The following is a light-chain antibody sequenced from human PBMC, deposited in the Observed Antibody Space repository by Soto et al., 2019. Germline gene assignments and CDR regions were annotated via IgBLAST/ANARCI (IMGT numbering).Light chain of an antibody. J-gene: IGKJ4*01. CDR3: QQYGSAPLT. CDR2: AAS. V-gene: IGKV3-20*01. Sequence: DIVLTQSPGTLSLSPGERATLSCRASQSVAGSYLAWYQHQRGQAPRLLIYAASSRATGIPDMFSGTGSGTHFTLTISRLEPEDFALYYCQQYGSAPLTFGGGTKVEIK. CDR1: QSVAGSY.